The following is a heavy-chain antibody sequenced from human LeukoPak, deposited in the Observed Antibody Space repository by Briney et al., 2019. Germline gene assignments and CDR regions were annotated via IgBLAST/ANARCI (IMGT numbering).Heavy chain of an antibody. CDR1: GFTFSTSA. Sequence: ASVKVSCKTSGFTFSTSAVQWVRQARGQRLEWIGWIVVGSGATNYAQSLQGRFTITRDMSTNTACMEPSSLGSEDSAVYYCAAELYGVYTDCCTFHIWGQGTMVTVSS. J-gene: IGHJ3*02. CDR3: AAELYGVYTDCCTFHI. CDR2: IVVGSGAT. V-gene: IGHV1-58*01. D-gene: IGHD4-17*01.